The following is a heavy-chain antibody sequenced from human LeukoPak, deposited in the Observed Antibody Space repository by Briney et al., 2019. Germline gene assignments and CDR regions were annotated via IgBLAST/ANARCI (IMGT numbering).Heavy chain of an antibody. J-gene: IGHJ4*02. D-gene: IGHD3-22*01. CDR1: GGSISSYY. CDR3: ARHYLDSSGYFYFDF. Sequence: PSETLSLTCTVSGGSISSYYWSWIRQPPGKGLEWIGYIHYSGSTNCNPSLKSRVTISVDTSKNQFSLKLSSVTAADTAVYYCARHYLDSSGYFYFDFWGQGTLVTVSS. CDR2: IHYSGST. V-gene: IGHV4-59*01.